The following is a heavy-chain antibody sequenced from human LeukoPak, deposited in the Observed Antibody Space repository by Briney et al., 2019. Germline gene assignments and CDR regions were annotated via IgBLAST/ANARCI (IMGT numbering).Heavy chain of an antibody. Sequence: AASVKVSCKASGYIFTSYGISWVRQAPGQGLEWMGWISTNKGNTNYAQRLQGRVTMTTDTSTSTAYMELRSLRSDDTAIYYCVRDIQWRFDPWGQGTLVTVSS. V-gene: IGHV1-18*01. CDR1: GYIFTSYG. D-gene: IGHD2-8*01. CDR2: ISTNKGNT. J-gene: IGHJ5*02. CDR3: VRDIQWRFDP.